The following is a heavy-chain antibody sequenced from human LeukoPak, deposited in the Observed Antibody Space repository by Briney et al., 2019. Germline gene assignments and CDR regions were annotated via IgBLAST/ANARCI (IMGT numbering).Heavy chain of an antibody. V-gene: IGHV4-39*01. D-gene: IGHD6-6*01. Sequence: PSETLSLTCTVSGASISSNSYYWGWIRQPPGKGLEWIGSIYFSGSTYYNPSLKSRVTISIDTSKNQFSLKLSSVTAADTAVYYCARAHLIAARRGTFDPWGQGTLVTVSS. J-gene: IGHJ5*02. CDR1: GASISSNSYY. CDR3: ARAHLIAARRGTFDP. CDR2: IYFSGST.